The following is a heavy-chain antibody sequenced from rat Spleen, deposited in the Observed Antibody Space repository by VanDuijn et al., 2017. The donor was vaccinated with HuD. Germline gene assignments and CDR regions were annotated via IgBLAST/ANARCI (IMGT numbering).Heavy chain of an antibody. CDR2: ISYDGGST. CDR1: GFTFSNYG. D-gene: IGHD1-6*01. J-gene: IGHJ1*01. V-gene: IGHV5-22*01. CDR3: TRMYTTDYYWYFDF. Sequence: EVQLVESGGGLVQPGRSMKLSCAASGFTFSNYGMAWVRQAPKKGLEWVAYISYDGGSTYYRDSVKGRFTISRDNAKSTLYLQMNSLRSEDTATYFCTRMYTTDYYWYFDFWGPGTMVTVSS.